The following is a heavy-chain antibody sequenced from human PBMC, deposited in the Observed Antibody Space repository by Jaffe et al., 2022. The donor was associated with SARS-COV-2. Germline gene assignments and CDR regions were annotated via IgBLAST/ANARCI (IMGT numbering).Heavy chain of an antibody. D-gene: IGHD1-26*01. CDR3: ARGPLGPTVWDYYYGMDV. CDR1: DGSFSGSY. J-gene: IGHJ6*02. Sequence: QVRLQQWGAGLLQPSETLSLTCAVYDGSFSGSYWTWIRQPPGKGLEWIGEINHAGSSNYNASLDSRTTISVDTSKNHLTLKMTSVTAADTAVYYCARGPLGPTVWDYYYGMDVWGQGTTVTVYS. CDR2: INHAGSS. V-gene: IGHV4-34*02.